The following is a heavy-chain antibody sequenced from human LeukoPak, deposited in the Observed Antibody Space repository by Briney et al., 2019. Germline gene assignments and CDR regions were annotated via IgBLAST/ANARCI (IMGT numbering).Heavy chain of an antibody. CDR2: ISHDETHK. CDR3: ARGQQLLDY. V-gene: IGHV3-30-3*01. J-gene: IGHJ4*02. CDR1: GFTFRTYT. D-gene: IGHD6-13*01. Sequence: GGSLRLSCAASGFTFRTYTMHWVRQAPGKGLEWVAVISHDETHKYYSDSVKGRFTISRDNSKSALYLQMNSLRAEDTAVYYCARGQQLLDYWGQGTLVTVSS.